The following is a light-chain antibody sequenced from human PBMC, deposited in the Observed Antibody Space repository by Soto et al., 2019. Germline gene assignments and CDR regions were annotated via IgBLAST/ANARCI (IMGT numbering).Light chain of an antibody. Sequence: EIVMTQSPATLSVSPGERATLSCRASQSVSSNLAWYQQKPGQAPRLLIYGASTRATGIPARFSGSGSGTEFNLDISSLQSEDFAVYYCQKYNNWPETFGQGTKVEIK. V-gene: IGKV3-15*01. CDR2: GAS. CDR3: QKYNNWPET. CDR1: QSVSSN. J-gene: IGKJ1*01.